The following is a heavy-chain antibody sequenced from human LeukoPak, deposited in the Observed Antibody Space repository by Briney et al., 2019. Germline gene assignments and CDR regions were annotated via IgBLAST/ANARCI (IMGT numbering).Heavy chain of an antibody. Sequence: GGSLRLSCAASGFTFSSYSMNWVRQAPGKGLEWVSYISSSSSTIYYADSVKGRFTISRDNAKNSLYLQMNSLRAEDTALYYCAKDIFPTYYDFWSGSHYNWFDPWGQGTLVTVSS. D-gene: IGHD3-3*01. CDR3: AKDIFPTYYDFWSGSHYNWFDP. V-gene: IGHV3-48*04. J-gene: IGHJ5*02. CDR1: GFTFSSYS. CDR2: ISSSSSTI.